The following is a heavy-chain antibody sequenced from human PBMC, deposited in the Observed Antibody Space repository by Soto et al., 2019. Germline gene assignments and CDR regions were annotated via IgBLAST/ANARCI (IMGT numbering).Heavy chain of an antibody. V-gene: IGHV4-39*01. D-gene: IGHD2-15*01. CDR2: IYYSGNT. J-gene: IGHJ4*02. CDR1: GGTISSSSYY. Sequence: PSETRSLTCSASGGTISSSSYYWGWIRQPPGKGLEWIGSIYYSGNTYYNPSLKSRVTISVDTSKNQFSLKLSSVTAADTAVYYCARTSYCSGGSCRPYYFDYWGQGTLVTVSS. CDR3: ARTSYCSGGSCRPYYFDY.